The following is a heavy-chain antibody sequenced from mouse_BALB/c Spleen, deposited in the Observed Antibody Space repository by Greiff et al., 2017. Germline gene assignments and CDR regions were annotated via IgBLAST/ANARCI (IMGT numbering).Heavy chain of an antibody. V-gene: IGHV5-17*02. J-gene: IGHJ2*01. CDR1: GFTFSSFG. CDR2: ISSGSSTI. CDR3: ARRATTGFFDY. D-gene: IGHD1-1*01. Sequence: EVQRVESGGGLVQPGGSRKLSCAASGFTFSSFGMHWVRQAPEKGLEWVAYISSGSSTIYYADTVKGRFTISRDNPKNTLFLQMTSLRSEDTAMYYCARRATTGFFDYWGQGTTLTVSS.